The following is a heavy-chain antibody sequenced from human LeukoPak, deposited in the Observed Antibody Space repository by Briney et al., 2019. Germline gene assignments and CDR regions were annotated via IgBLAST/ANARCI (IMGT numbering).Heavy chain of an antibody. CDR2: LSYDGSNE. J-gene: IGHJ4*02. Sequence: GGSLRLSCAASGFPFSSYGMHWVRQAPGQGLEWVAVLSYDGSNEYYADSVKGRFTIPRDNSKNTLYLQMNSLRVEDTAVYYCAGSWFYRDYFEYWGQGTLVTVSS. CDR3: AGSWFYRDYFEY. D-gene: IGHD3-10*01. V-gene: IGHV3-30*03. CDR1: GFPFSSYG.